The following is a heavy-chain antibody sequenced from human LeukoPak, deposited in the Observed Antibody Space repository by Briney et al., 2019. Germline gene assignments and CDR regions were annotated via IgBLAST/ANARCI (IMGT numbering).Heavy chain of an antibody. J-gene: IGHJ4*02. D-gene: IGHD2-2*01. CDR3: ARNSHGRVVSVATPFDY. Sequence: GGSLRLSCAASGFTFSSYAMHWVRQAPGKGLEWVAVISYDGSNKYYADSVKGRFTISRDNSKNTLYLQVNSLRVEDTAVYYCARNSHGRVVSVATPFDYWGQGTLVTVSS. V-gene: IGHV3-30-3*01. CDR1: GFTFSSYA. CDR2: ISYDGSNK.